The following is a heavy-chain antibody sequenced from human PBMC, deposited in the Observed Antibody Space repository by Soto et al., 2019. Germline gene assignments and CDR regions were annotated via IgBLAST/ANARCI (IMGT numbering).Heavy chain of an antibody. CDR2: ISGSADIT. CDR3: AKSCSGAYCSYFDY. J-gene: IGHJ4*02. D-gene: IGHD2-15*01. CDR1: GFIFNHYG. V-gene: IGHV3-23*01. Sequence: EVQLLESGGGLIQPGGSLRLSCAASGFIFNHYGMSWVRQAPGKGLEWVSDISGSADITWYADSVKGRFTISRDNSENTLFLQANSLRAEDTAVYFCAKSCSGAYCSYFDYLGQGTLVTVSS.